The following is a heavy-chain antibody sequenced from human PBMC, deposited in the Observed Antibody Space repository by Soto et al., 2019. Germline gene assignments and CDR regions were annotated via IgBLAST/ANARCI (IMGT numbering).Heavy chain of an antibody. D-gene: IGHD2-8*02. CDR1: GGSISSYY. V-gene: IGHV4-59*01. CDR2: IYYSGST. CDR3: ARDKITGLFDY. Sequence: PSETLSLTCTVSGGSISSYYWSWIRQPPGKGLEWIGYIYYSGSTNYNPSIKSRVTISVDTSKNQFSLKLSSVNAADTAVYYCARDKITGLFDYWGQGTLVTVSS. J-gene: IGHJ4*02.